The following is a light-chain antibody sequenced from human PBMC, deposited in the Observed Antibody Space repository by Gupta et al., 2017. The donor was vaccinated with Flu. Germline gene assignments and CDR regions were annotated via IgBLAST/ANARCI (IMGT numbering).Light chain of an antibody. Sequence: EIVMTQSPATLSLSPGERATLSCRASQNVNNNLAWYQKKSGQSPRILIYGASTRATGVPGRFSGSRSGTEFTLTIGSLQSEDSAVYYCQQDDTWHTFGQGTKVEIK. V-gene: IGKV3-15*01. J-gene: IGKJ1*01. CDR2: GAS. CDR3: QQDDTWHT. CDR1: QNVNNN.